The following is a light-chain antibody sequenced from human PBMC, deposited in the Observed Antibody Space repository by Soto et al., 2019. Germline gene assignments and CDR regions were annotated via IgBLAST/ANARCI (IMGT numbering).Light chain of an antibody. Sequence: QSAPTQPASVSGSPGQSITISCTGTSSDVGGYNYVSWYQQHPGKAPKLMIYEVSNRPSGVSNRFSGSRSVNTASLTISGLQAEDEADYYCSSYTSSNTLVFGGGTKLTVL. J-gene: IGLJ2*01. V-gene: IGLV2-14*01. CDR1: SSDVGGYNY. CDR2: EVS. CDR3: SSYTSSNTLV.